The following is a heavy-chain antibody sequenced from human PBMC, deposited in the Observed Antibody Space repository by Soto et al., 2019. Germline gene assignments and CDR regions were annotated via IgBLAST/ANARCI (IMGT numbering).Heavy chain of an antibody. Sequence: ASVKVSCKASGYTFTSYDINWVRQATGQGLEWMGWMNPNSGNTGYAQKFQGRVTMTRNTSLSIAYMELSSLRSDDTAVYYCVINSRGSGRGDFDYWGQGTLVTVSS. CDR1: GYTFTSYD. CDR2: MNPNSGNT. V-gene: IGHV1-8*01. J-gene: IGHJ4*02. D-gene: IGHD3-10*01. CDR3: VINSRGSGRGDFDY.